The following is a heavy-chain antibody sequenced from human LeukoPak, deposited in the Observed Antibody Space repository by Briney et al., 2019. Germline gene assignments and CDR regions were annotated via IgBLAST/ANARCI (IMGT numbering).Heavy chain of an antibody. J-gene: IGHJ5*02. D-gene: IGHD3-10*01. V-gene: IGHV3-23*01. CDR2: ISGSGDNT. CDR1: GFTFSSYA. CDR3: VRGRGSYGWFDP. Sequence: GGSLRLSCAASGFTFSSYAMSWVRQVPGKGLEWVSVISGSGDNTYYADSVKGRFTISRDDAKNTVDLQMNSLRGEDTAAYYCVRGRGSYGWFDPWGQGTLVTVSS.